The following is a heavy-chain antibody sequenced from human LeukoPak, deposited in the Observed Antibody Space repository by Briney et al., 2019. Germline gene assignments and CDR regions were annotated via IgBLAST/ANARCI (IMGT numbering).Heavy chain of an antibody. V-gene: IGHV4-61*01. Sequence: SETLSLTCTVSGGSVNSGSYYWSWIRQPPGKGLEWIGYIYYNGSTNYNPSLKSRVTISVDTSKNQFSLKLSSVTAADTAVYYCARGCSGGSCYRRFDYWGQGTLVTVSS. CDR2: IYYNGST. CDR3: ARGCSGGSCYRRFDY. J-gene: IGHJ4*02. CDR1: GGSVNSGSYY. D-gene: IGHD2-15*01.